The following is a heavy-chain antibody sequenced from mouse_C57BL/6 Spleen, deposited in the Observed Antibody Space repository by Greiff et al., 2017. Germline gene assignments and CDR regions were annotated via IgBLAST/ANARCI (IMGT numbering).Heavy chain of an antibody. Sequence: QVQLQQPGAELVKPGASVKMSCKASGYTFTSYWITWVKQRPGQGLEWIGDIYPGSGSTNYNEKFKSKATLTVDTSSSTAYMQLSSLTSEDSAVYYWARSYDYDNYFDDWGQGTTLTVSS. CDR1: GYTFTSYW. J-gene: IGHJ2*01. D-gene: IGHD2-4*01. CDR3: ARSYDYDNYFDD. CDR2: IYPGSGST. V-gene: IGHV1-55*01.